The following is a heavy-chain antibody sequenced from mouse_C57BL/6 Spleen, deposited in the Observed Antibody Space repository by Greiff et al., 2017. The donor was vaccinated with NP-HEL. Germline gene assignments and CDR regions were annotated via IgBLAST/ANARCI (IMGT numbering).Heavy chain of an antibody. CDR3: ARDREKLPLDYFDY. CDR1: GFTFSSYA. J-gene: IGHJ2*01. D-gene: IGHD3-1*01. V-gene: IGHV5-4*01. CDR2: ISDGGSYT. Sequence: EVQLVESGGGLVKPGGSLKLSCAASGFTFSSYAMSWVRQTPEKRLEWVATISDGGSYTYYPDNVKGRFTISRDNAKNNLYLQMSHLKSEDTAMYYCARDREKLPLDYFDYWGQGTTLTVSS.